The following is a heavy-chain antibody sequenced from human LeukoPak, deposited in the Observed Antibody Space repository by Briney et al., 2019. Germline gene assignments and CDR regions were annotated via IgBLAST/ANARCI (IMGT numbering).Heavy chain of an antibody. CDR1: GFTVSSNY. CDR2: IYSGGST. D-gene: IGHD1-26*01. V-gene: IGHV3-66*01. Sequence: GGSLRLSCAASGFTVSSNYMSWVRQAPGKGLEWVSVIYSGGSTYYADSVKGRFTISRDNSKNTLYLQMNSLRAEDTAVYYCARVQREPVFRYGMDAWGQGTTVTVSS. J-gene: IGHJ6*02. CDR3: ARVQREPVFRYGMDA.